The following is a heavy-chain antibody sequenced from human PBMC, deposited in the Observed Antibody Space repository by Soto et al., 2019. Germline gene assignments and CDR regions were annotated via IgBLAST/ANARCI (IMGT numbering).Heavy chain of an antibody. Sequence: QVQLVESGGGVVQPGRSLRLSCAASGFTFSSYAMHWVRQAPGKGLEWVAVISYDGSNKYYADSVKGRFTISRDNSKNTLYMQMNSLRAEDTAVYYGARDRVYCISTSCSPPGYYGMDVWGQGTTVTVSS. V-gene: IGHV3-30-3*01. CDR3: ARDRVYCISTSCSPPGYYGMDV. D-gene: IGHD2-2*01. J-gene: IGHJ6*02. CDR2: ISYDGSNK. CDR1: GFTFSSYA.